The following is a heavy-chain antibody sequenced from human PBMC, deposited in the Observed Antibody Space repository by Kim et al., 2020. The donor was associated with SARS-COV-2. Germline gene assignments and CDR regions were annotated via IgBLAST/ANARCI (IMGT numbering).Heavy chain of an antibody. Sequence: SETLSLTCTVSGGSISSGDVYWGWIRQPPGKGLEWIGSIYNSGSTYYNPSLKSRVTISVDTSKNQFSLQLRSVTAADAAVYYCARHSWGSGCYFDYWGQG. CDR1: GGSISSGDVY. CDR3: ARHSWGSGCYFDY. CDR2: IYNSGST. D-gene: IGHD6-19*01. V-gene: IGHV4-39*01. J-gene: IGHJ4*02.